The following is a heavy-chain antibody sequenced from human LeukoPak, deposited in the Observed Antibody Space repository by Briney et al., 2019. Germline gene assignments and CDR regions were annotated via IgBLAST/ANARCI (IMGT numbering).Heavy chain of an antibody. Sequence: PGGSLRLSCGASGFTFSTYWMTWVRQAPGKGPEWVANVKEDGSDKYYVDSVKGRSTISRDNAKNSLYLQMNSLRAEDTAVYYCARLCSASCAHGMGVWGQGTTVIVSS. CDR3: ARLCSASCAHGMGV. J-gene: IGHJ6*02. V-gene: IGHV3-7*01. CDR2: VKEDGSDK. D-gene: IGHD2-2*01. CDR1: GFTFSTYW.